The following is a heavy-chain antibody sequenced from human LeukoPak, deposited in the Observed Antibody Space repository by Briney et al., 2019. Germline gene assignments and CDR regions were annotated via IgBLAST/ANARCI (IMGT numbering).Heavy chain of an antibody. CDR1: GFTFNDYA. J-gene: IGHJ4*02. Sequence: GGAVRLSCAVSGFTFNDYAMNWVRQSPGKGLEWVSFIGGDGRTYFADSVKGRFTISRDNSKNTLYLQMNSLRAEDTAVYYCARRMYYYDSSGFDYWGQGTLVT. D-gene: IGHD3-22*01. CDR2: IGGDGRT. V-gene: IGHV3-43*02. CDR3: ARRMYYYDSSGFDY.